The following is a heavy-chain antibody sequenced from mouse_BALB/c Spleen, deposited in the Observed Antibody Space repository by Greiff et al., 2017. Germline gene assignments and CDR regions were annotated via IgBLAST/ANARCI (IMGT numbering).Heavy chain of an antibody. CDR1: GYTFTSYV. Sequence: VQLQQSGPELVKPGASVKMSCKASGYTFTSYVMHWVKQKPGQGLEWIGYINPYNDGTKYNEKFKGKATLTSDKSSSTAYMELSSLTSEDSAVYYCASGRAYYRYPYAMDYWGQGTSVTVSS. J-gene: IGHJ4*01. CDR2: INPYNDGT. D-gene: IGHD2-14*01. V-gene: IGHV1-14*01. CDR3: ASGRAYYRYPYAMDY.